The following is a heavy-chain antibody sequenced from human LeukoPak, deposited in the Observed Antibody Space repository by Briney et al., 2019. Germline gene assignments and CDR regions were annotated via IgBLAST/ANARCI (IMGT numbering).Heavy chain of an antibody. D-gene: IGHD1-26*01. CDR3: ARSLVVDS. J-gene: IGHJ5*01. CDR1: GITFSSYS. Sequence: GGPLRLPCAASGITFSSYSMNWVRQAPGKGLEWVSSIISSSSYIYYADSVKGRFTNARDNPKPSLYLQMNSLRAEDTAVYYCARSLVVDSWGEGTLVTVSP. V-gene: IGHV3-21*01. CDR2: IISSSSYI.